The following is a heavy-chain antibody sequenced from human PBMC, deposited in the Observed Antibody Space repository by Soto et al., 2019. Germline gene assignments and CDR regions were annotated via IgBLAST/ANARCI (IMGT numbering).Heavy chain of an antibody. V-gene: IGHV3-53*01. Sequence: EVQLVESGGGLIQPGGSLRLSCAASGFTVSSNYMSWVRQAPGKGLEWVSVIYSGGSTYYADSVKGRFTISRDNSKNTLYLQMNSLRAEDTAVYYCARGTSCWYLGRYFDLWGRGTLVTVSS. CDR1: GFTVSSNY. CDR3: ARGTSCWYLGRYFDL. CDR2: IYSGGST. D-gene: IGHD6-19*01. J-gene: IGHJ2*01.